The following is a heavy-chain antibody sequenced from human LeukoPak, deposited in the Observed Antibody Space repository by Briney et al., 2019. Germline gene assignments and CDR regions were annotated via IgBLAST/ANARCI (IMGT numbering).Heavy chain of an antibody. CDR1: GGSITSNNW. Sequence: SETLSLTCAVSGGSITSNNWWSWVRQPPGTGLEWIGEISHSGSTNYNPSLESRVTISVDKSQNQFSLKVTSVTAADTAVYFCARVTGTTPFDYWGQGTLVTVSS. CDR2: ISHSGST. V-gene: IGHV4-4*02. D-gene: IGHD1-1*01. CDR3: ARVTGTTPFDY. J-gene: IGHJ4*02.